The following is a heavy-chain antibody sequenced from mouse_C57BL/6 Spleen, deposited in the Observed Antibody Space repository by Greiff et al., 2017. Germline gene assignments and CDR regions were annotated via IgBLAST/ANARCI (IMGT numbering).Heavy chain of an antibody. Sequence: EVQLQQSGAELVRPGASVKLSCTASGFNIKDDYMHWVKQRPEQGLEWIGWIDPENGDTEYASKFQGKATITEDTSSNTAYLQLSSLTSEDTAVYYCTTNSNYDYAMDYWGQGTSVTVSS. CDR1: GFNIKDDY. V-gene: IGHV14-4*01. J-gene: IGHJ4*01. CDR3: TTNSNYDYAMDY. CDR2: IDPENGDT. D-gene: IGHD2-5*01.